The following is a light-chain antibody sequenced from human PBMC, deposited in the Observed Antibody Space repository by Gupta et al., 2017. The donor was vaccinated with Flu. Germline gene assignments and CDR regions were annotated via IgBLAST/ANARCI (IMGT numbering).Light chain of an antibody. V-gene: IGLV1-36*01. CDR1: SSNIGTNA. CDR3: AAWDVSPNGYV. CDR2: YDD. Sequence: SALTPPPSLSARPRQRVAISCSCSSSNIGTNAVNWYQHDPGKAPTLLIYYDDPWGSGVSVRFSGAKCGTSASLSITGLQAADEADYYSAAWDVSPNGYVFGTGTKVTVL. J-gene: IGLJ1*01.